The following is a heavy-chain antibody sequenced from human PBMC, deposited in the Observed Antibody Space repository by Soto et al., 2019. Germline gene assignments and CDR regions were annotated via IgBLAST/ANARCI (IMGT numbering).Heavy chain of an antibody. Sequence: EVQLVESGGGVVQPGGSLRLSCVASGFTFSDHYMDWVRQAPGKGLEWVGRIRNKRNSYTTEYAASVKGRFTISRDDSKNSLYLQMESLKTEDTALDHCDTVRYSYALIDWGGPGTLVTVSS. CDR2: IRNKRNSYTT. CDR3: DTVRYSYALIDW. V-gene: IGHV3-72*01. CDR1: GFTFSDHY. J-gene: IGHJ4*02. D-gene: IGHD5-18*01.